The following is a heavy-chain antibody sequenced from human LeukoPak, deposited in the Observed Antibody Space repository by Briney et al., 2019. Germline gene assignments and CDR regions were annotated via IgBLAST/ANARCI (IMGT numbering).Heavy chain of an antibody. CDR1: GGTFSKNS. Sequence: SVTVSCKASGGTFSKNSITWVRQVPGQGLEWMGRIIPIVGVTNHPQNFQGRLRITANTSTNTAYMELSSLRSDDTAVYYCARVKAVGVPVAIDAYYDYGMDVWGQGTTVTVSS. V-gene: IGHV1-69*04. CDR3: ARVKAVGVPVAIDAYYDYGMDV. CDR2: IIPIVGVT. J-gene: IGHJ6*02. D-gene: IGHD2-2*02.